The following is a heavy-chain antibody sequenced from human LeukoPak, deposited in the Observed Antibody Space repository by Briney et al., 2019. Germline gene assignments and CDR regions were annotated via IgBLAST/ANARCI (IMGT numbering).Heavy chain of an antibody. CDR3: ARAATDYYDSSGYYYLDY. CDR1: GGSISSGGYY. V-gene: IGHV4-31*03. CDR2: IYYSGST. D-gene: IGHD3-22*01. J-gene: IGHJ4*02. Sequence: SETLSLTCTVSGGSISSGGYYWSWIRQHPGKGLEWIGYIYYSGSTYYNPSLKSRVTISVDTSKNQFSLKLSSVTAADTAVYYCARAATDYYDSSGYYYLDYRGQGTLVTVSS.